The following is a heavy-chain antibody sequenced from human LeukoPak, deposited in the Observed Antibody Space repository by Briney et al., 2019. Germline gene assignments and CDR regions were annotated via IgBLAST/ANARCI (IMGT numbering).Heavy chain of an antibody. D-gene: IGHD4-11*01. J-gene: IGHJ2*01. CDR2: IYYSGST. Sequence: SETLFLTCTVSGGSISSYYWSWIRQPPGKGLEWIGYIYYSGSTNYNPSLKSRVTISVDTSKNQFSLKLSSVTAADTAVYYCAGGTTVTTAYWYFDLWGRGTLVTVSS. CDR3: AGGTTVTTAYWYFDL. CDR1: GGSISSYY. V-gene: IGHV4-59*01.